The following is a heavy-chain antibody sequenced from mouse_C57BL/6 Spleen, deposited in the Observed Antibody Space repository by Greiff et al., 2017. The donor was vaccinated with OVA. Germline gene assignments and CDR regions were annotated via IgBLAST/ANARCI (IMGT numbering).Heavy chain of an antibody. CDR2: IYPRSGNT. Sequence: QVQLQQSGAELARPGASVKLSCKASGYTFTSYGISWVKQRTGQGLEWIGEIYPRSGNTYYNEKFKGKATLTADKSSSTAYMELRSLTSEDSAVYFCAHYYGSSSYAMDYWGQGTSVTVSS. V-gene: IGHV1-81*01. CDR3: AHYYGSSSYAMDY. D-gene: IGHD1-1*01. J-gene: IGHJ4*01. CDR1: GYTFTSYG.